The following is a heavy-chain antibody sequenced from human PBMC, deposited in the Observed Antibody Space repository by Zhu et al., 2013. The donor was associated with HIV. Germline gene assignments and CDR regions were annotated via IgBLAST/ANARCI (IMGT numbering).Heavy chain of an antibody. D-gene: IGHD3-3*01. CDR1: GYTFTSYA. CDR3: ARESNDFWSGELGWAFDI. V-gene: IGHV1-3*01. J-gene: IGHJ3*02. CDR2: INAGNGNT. Sequence: QVQLVQSGAEVKKPGASVKVSCKASGYTFTSYAMHWVRQAPGQRLEWMGWINAGNGNTKYSQKFQGRVTITRDTSASTAYMELSSLRSEDTAVYYCARESNDFWSGELGWAFDIWGQGQWSPSLQ.